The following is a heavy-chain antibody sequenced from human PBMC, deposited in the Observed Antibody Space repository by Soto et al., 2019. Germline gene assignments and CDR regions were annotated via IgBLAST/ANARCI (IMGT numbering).Heavy chain of an antibody. CDR3: ASFFSAYSNGYYYCMDV. D-gene: IGHD5-18*01. CDR1: RGSISSGDYY. CDR2: IYYSGST. Sequence: PSETVSLTGTVSRGSISSGDYYRSWIRQPPGKGLECIGYIYYSGSTYYNPSLKSRVTISVDTSKNKFSLKLSYVTAEDMAVYYCASFFSAYSNGYYYCMDVWGQGTTVTVSS. V-gene: IGHV4-30-4*01. J-gene: IGHJ6*02.